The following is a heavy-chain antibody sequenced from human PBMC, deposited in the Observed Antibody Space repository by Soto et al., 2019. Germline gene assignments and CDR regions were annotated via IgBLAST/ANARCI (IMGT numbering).Heavy chain of an antibody. CDR2: IYHSGST. D-gene: IGHD3-3*01. Sequence: SETLSLTCAVYGGSFSGYYWSWIRQPPGKGLEWIGYIYHSGSTLYNPSLKSRVTISVDKSKNQFSLKLTSVTAADTAVYYCARDRSLDLWSGSWFDPWGQGTLVTVSS. V-gene: IGHV4-34*01. CDR1: GGSFSGYY. J-gene: IGHJ5*02. CDR3: ARDRSLDLWSGSWFDP.